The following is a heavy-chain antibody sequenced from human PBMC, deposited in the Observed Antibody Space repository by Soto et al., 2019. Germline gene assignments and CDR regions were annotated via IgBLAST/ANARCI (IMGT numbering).Heavy chain of an antibody. CDR3: ARGGGYDSFDY. Sequence: SETLSLTCTVSGASISYGGFSWSWIRQSPGKGLEWIGYISHLESTYFHPSFKSRLTMSIDRTRNQFSLKLSSVTAANMAVYYCARGGGYDSFDYWGQGVLVTVSS. J-gene: IGHJ4*02. D-gene: IGHD5-12*01. CDR1: GASISYGGFS. CDR2: ISHLEST. V-gene: IGHV4-30-2*06.